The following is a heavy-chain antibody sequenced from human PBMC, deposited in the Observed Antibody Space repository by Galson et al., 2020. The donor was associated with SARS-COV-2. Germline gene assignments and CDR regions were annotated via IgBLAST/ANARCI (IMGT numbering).Heavy chain of an antibody. J-gene: IGHJ6*02. CDR1: GFTFSSYW. CDR2: IKQDGSKK. Sequence: GGSLRLSCAASGFTFSSYWMSWVRQAPGKGLEWVANIKQDGSKKYYEDSVKGRSTISPDNAKNSLYLQMNSLRAEDTAVYYCARDAATYYDFWSGYYQEDRSYPYYYYYGMDVWGQGTTVTVSS. CDR3: ARDAATYYDFWSGYYQEDRSYPYYYYYGMDV. D-gene: IGHD3-3*01. V-gene: IGHV3-7*03.